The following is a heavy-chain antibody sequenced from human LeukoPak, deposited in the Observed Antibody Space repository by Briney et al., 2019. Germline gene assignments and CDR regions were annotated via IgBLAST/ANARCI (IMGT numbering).Heavy chain of an antibody. CDR1: GGSISSGGYY. Sequence: SETLSLTCTVSGGSISSGGYYWSWIRQHPGKGLEWIGYIYYSGSTYYNPSLKSRVTISVDTSKNQFSLKLSSVTAADTAVYYCASGYCSSTSCSPVNFFYWGQGTLVTVSS. J-gene: IGHJ4*02. V-gene: IGHV4-30-4*08. D-gene: IGHD2-2*01. CDR2: IYYSGST. CDR3: ASGYCSSTSCSPVNFFY.